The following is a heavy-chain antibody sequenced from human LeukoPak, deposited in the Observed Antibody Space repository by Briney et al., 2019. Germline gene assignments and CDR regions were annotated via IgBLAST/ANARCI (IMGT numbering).Heavy chain of an antibody. CDR3: ARDGVWGSYRYMGY. V-gene: IGHV1-2*02. CDR1: GYTFSGYY. CDR2: INPNSGGT. J-gene: IGHJ4*02. D-gene: IGHD3-16*02. Sequence: PRASVKVSCKASGYTFSGYYMHWVRQAPGQGLEWMGWINPNSGGTNYAQKFQGRVTMTRDTSISTAYMELSRLRSDDTAVYYCARDGVWGSYRYMGYWGQGTLVTVSS.